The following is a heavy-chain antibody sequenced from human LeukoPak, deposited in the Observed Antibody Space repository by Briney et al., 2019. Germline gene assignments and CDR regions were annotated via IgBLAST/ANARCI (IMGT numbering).Heavy chain of an antibody. CDR1: GFTFSNYA. Sequence: PGGSLRLSCVASGFTFSNYAMHWVRQAPGKGLEWVAMNSYDGSNKYYADSVKGRFTISRDSSKNTLFLHMNTLRAEDTAIYYCAKDRTVGASYWYFDLWGRGTLVTVSS. J-gene: IGHJ2*01. CDR2: NSYDGSNK. D-gene: IGHD1-26*01. CDR3: AKDRTVGASYWYFDL. V-gene: IGHV3-30*04.